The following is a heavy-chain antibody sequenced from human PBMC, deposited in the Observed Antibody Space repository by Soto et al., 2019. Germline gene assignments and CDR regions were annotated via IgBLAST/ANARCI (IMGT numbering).Heavy chain of an antibody. CDR3: ARTGDIVVVGDFYYGMDV. Sequence: QVQLVQSGAEVKMPGSSVKVSCTASGGTFDTYALSWVRQAPGQGLEWLGGIIPIFTKPTYARKIQGRITITADESTTTVYLDLSSLTSDDTAVYYCARTGDIVVVGDFYYGMDVWGQGTTVIVSS. J-gene: IGHJ6*02. CDR2: IIPIFTKP. V-gene: IGHV1-69*01. D-gene: IGHD2-2*01. CDR1: GGTFDTYA.